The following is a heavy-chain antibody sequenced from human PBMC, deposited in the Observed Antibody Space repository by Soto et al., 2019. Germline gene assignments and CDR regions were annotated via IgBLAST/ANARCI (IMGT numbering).Heavy chain of an antibody. CDR3: ARGQVVAAQH. CDR2: IYHTGST. CDR1: GGSISSGGYS. Sequence: SETLSLTCAVSGGSISSGGYSWSRIRQPPGKGLEWIGYIYHTGSTYYNPSLRSRITISVDRSKNQFSLKLSSVTAADTAVYYCARGQVVAAQHWGQGTLVTVSS. D-gene: IGHD2-15*01. J-gene: IGHJ4*02. V-gene: IGHV4-30-2*01.